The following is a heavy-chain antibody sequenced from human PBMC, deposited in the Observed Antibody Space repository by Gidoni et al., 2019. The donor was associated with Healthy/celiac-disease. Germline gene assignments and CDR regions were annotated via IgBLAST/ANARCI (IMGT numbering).Heavy chain of an antibody. CDR3: AREGPPGVLWFGELLGRETDYFDY. CDR2: VSYDGSNK. J-gene: IGHJ4*02. D-gene: IGHD3-10*01. Sequence: QVQLVESGGGVVQPGRSLRLSCAAAGFTFSSYAMPWVRQAPGKGLEWVAVVSYDGSNKYYADSVNGRFTISRDNSKNTLYLQMNSLRAEDTAVYYCAREGPPGVLWFGELLGRETDYFDYWGQGTLVTVSS. CDR1: GFTFSSYA. V-gene: IGHV3-30-3*01.